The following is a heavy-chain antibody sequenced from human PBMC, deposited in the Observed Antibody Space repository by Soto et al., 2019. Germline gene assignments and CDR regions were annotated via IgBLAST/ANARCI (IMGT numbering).Heavy chain of an antibody. V-gene: IGHV1-18*01. Sequence: VQLVQSGAEVKKPGASVKVYCKASGYTFTIDGISWVRQAPGHGLEGMGWISAYNCNTKHAHKFQGRVTMTTDTSTSKVYRERRNLRADATAVYDCVRDLGGDYYAPVDYWGQGTLVTVSS. CDR2: ISAYNCNT. D-gene: IGHD2-21*02. CDR3: VRDLGGDYYAPVDY. CDR1: GYTFTIDG. J-gene: IGHJ4*02.